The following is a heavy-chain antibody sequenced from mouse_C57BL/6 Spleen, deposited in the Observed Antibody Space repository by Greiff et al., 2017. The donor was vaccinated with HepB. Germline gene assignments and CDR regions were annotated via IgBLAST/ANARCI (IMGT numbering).Heavy chain of an antibody. CDR3: ARGVFDY. V-gene: IGHV1-54*01. CDR1: GYAFTNYL. CDR2: INPGSGGT. J-gene: IGHJ2*01. Sequence: VKLMESGAELVRPGTSVKVSCKASGYAFTNYLIEWVKQRPGQGLEWIGVINPGSGGTNYNEKFKGKATLTADKSSSTAYMQLSSLTSEDSAVYFCARGVFDYWGQGTTLTVSS.